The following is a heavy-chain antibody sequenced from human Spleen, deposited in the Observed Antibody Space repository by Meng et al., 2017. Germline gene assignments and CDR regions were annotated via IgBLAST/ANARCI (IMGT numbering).Heavy chain of an antibody. CDR3: AKGLQRDYYDSSGMIDY. CDR1: GFTFSSYA. CDR2: ISGSGGST. D-gene: IGHD3-22*01. J-gene: IGHJ4*02. Sequence: GGSLRLSCAASGFTFSSYAMSWVRQAPGKGLEWVSAISGSGGSTYYADSVKGRFTISRDNYRKTLFLQMNSLRVEDTAIYYCAKGLQRDYYDSSGMIDYWGQGTLVTVSS. V-gene: IGHV3-23*01.